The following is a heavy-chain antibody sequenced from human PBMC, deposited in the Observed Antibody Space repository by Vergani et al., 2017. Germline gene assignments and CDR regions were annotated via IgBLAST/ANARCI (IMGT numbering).Heavy chain of an antibody. CDR2: MYHSGST. CDR1: GGSMSGYY. D-gene: IGHD3-10*01. Sequence: QVQLQESGPGLVKPPGTLSLTCAVPGGSMSGYYWSWIRQPPGKELEWIGYMYHSGSTNYNPSLETRVTISGDTSKNQFSLKLNSVTAADTAVYYCGRVADFYGLGSRLLDLWGQGILVTVSS. J-gene: IGHJ5*02. CDR3: GRVADFYGLGSRLLDL. V-gene: IGHV4-59*01.